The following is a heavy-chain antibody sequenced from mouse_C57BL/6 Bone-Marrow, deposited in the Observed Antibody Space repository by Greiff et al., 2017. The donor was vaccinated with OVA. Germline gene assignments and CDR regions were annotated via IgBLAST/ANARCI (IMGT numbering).Heavy chain of an antibody. Sequence: QVQLQQSGAELVKPGASVKMSCKASGYTFTSYWITWVKQRPGQGLEWIGDIYPGSGSTNYNEKFKSKATLTVDTSSSTAYMQLSSLTSEDSAVYYCATRDSSGPAWFAYWGQGTLVTVSA. V-gene: IGHV1-55*01. CDR3: ATRDSSGPAWFAY. CDR2: IYPGSGST. J-gene: IGHJ3*01. D-gene: IGHD3-2*02. CDR1: GYTFTSYW.